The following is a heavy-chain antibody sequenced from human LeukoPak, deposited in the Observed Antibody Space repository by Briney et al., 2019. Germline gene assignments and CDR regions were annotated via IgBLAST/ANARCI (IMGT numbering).Heavy chain of an antibody. CDR3: ARGYYDFWSGYYSQNSRVLFDY. Sequence: PGGSLRLSCAASGFTFSSYEMHWVRQAPGKGLEWVSYISSSDSTIYYADSVKGRFTISRDNAKNTLYLQMNSLRAEDTAVYYCARGYYDFWSGYYSQNSRVLFDYWGQGTLVTVSS. J-gene: IGHJ4*02. V-gene: IGHV3-48*03. CDR2: ISSSDSTI. D-gene: IGHD3-3*01. CDR1: GFTFSSYE.